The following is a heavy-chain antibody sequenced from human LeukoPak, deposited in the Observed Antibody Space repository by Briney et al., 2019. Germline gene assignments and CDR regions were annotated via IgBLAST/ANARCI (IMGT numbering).Heavy chain of an antibody. J-gene: IGHJ5*02. CDR1: GDSLTYYY. D-gene: IGHD6-13*01. Sequence: PSETLSLTCTASGDSLTYYYWSWIRQPPGKGLEWLADIDDSGSPNYNPSLKSRVTISVDTSQNQISLKVNSVTAADTAVYYCARGRAAGRMNWFDPWGQGTLVTVSS. CDR2: IDDSGSP. CDR3: ARGRAAGRMNWFDP. V-gene: IGHV4-59*01.